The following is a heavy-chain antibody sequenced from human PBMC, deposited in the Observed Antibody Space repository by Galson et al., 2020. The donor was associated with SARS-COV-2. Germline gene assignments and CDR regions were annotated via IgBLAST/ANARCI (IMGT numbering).Heavy chain of an antibody. CDR2: LNPSGCST. V-gene: IGHV1-46*01. CDR3: ARDPTVNTHLGDDLYYYYGMDV. J-gene: IGHJ6*02. Sequence: ASVQVSCKASGYTFTSYYMHWVRQAPAHGLEWMGILNPSGCSTRSAQKFQGRVTMTRDTSTSTVYMELSSLRSEETAVYYCARDPTVNTHLGDDLYYYYGMDVWGQGTTVTVSS. D-gene: IGHD4-4*01. CDR1: GYTFTSYY.